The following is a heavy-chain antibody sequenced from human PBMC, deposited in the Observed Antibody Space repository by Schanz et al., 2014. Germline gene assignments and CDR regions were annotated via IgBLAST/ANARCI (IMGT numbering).Heavy chain of an antibody. CDR3: ATDNGHFAFDF. D-gene: IGHD2-8*01. Sequence: QVQLVESGGGVVQPGRSLRLSCAASGFTFSSYGMHWVRQAPGKGLEWVAVIWYDGSNKYYADSVKGRFTISRDNSKNTLFLQMNSLETEDTAVYCCATDNGHFAFDFWGQGTMVTVSS. CDR1: GFTFSSYG. J-gene: IGHJ3*01. CDR2: IWYDGSNK. V-gene: IGHV3-33*01.